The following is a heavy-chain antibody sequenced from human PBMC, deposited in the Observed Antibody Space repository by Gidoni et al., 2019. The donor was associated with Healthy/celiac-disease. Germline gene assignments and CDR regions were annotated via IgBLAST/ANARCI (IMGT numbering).Heavy chain of an antibody. CDR2: ISSSSSYI. CDR1: GFTFSSYS. D-gene: IGHD1-1*01. J-gene: IGHJ5*02. Sequence: EVQLVESGGGLVKPGGSLRLSCAASGFTFSSYSMNWVRQAPGKGLEWVSSISSSSSYIYYADSVKGRFTISRDNAKNSLYLQMNSLRAEDTAVYYCARAVQLERGFDPWGQGTLVTVSS. CDR3: ARAVQLERGFDP. V-gene: IGHV3-21*01.